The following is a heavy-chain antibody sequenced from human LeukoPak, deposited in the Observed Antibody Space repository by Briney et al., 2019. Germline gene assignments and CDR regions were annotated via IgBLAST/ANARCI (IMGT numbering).Heavy chain of an antibody. Sequence: GGSLRLSCAASGFTFSDYYMSWIRQAPGKGLEWVAVISYDGSNKYYADSVKGRFTISRDNSKNTLYLQMNSLRAEDTAVYYCEGQIFRSGGSCYWGQGTLVTVSS. CDR3: EGQIFRSGGSCY. V-gene: IGHV3-30*03. CDR1: GFTFSDYY. J-gene: IGHJ4*02. D-gene: IGHD2-15*01. CDR2: ISYDGSNK.